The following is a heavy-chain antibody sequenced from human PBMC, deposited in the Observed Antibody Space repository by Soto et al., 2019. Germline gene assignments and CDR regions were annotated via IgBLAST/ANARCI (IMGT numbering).Heavy chain of an antibody. Sequence: GESLTVSCTGSGYKFTTYWIGWVRQMPGKTLEWMGILYPGDSNTRYSPSFQGQVTISADKAISTAYLQWSSLKASDTAMYYWARRIAAAGYHYHAMDGWGQGCTGSVAS. D-gene: IGHD6-13*01. CDR2: LYPGDSNT. CDR1: GYKFTTYW. J-gene: IGHJ6*02. CDR3: ARRIAAAGYHYHAMDG. V-gene: IGHV5-51*01.